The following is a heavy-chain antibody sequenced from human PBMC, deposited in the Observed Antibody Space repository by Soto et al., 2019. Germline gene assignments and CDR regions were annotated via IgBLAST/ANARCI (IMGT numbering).Heavy chain of an antibody. Sequence: DVKLVESGGGLVQPGESLRLSCAVSGFTFSSYWMHWFRQDPGMGLVWVATMNPDGTTTQYADFVQGRFTVSRSNARTTLFLQMNGLRAEDTALYYCAKDRSWGQSDYWGRGTLVTVSS. D-gene: IGHD3-16*01. CDR3: AKDRSWGQSDY. CDR1: GFTFSSYW. CDR2: MNPDGTTT. V-gene: IGHV3-74*02. J-gene: IGHJ4*02.